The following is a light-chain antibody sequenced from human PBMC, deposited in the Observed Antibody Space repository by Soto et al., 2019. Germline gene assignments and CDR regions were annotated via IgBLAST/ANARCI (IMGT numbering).Light chain of an antibody. CDR1: QRIGSW. CDR3: QQANSFPLT. Sequence: DIQLTHSPSTLSASVVERLASSCGAVQRIGSWLAWYQQKPGKAPKLLIYAASSLQSGVPSRFSGSGSGTDFTLTISSLQPEDFATYYCQQANSFPLTFGGGTKVDIK. V-gene: IGKV1-12*01. CDR2: AAS. J-gene: IGKJ4*01.